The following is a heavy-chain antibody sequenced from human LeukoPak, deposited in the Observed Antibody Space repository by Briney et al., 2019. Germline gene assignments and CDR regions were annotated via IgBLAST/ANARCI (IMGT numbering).Heavy chain of an antibody. CDR1: GGSVRTYF. Sequence: SETLPLTCTVSGGSVRTYFWSWIRQPPGRGLEWIGNIYYSGSTNYNPSLKSRVTISVDTSKNQFSLKLTSVSAADTAVYYCARDSSGGAPVDYWGQGTLVTVSS. D-gene: IGHD6-19*01. V-gene: IGHV4-59*02. J-gene: IGHJ4*02. CDR3: ARDSSGGAPVDY. CDR2: IYYSGST.